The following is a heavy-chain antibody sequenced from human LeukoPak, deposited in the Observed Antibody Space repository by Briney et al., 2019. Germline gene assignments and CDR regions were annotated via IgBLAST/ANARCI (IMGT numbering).Heavy chain of an antibody. D-gene: IGHD5-18*01. J-gene: IGHJ4*02. CDR1: GFTFSSYA. CDR2: ISLDGSNK. V-gene: IGHV3-30-3*01. CDR3: AVLGYSYGYEDY. Sequence: GGSLRLSCAASGFTFSSYAMHWVCQAPGKGLEWVAVISLDGSNKYYADSVKGRFTISRDNSKNTLYLQMNSLKAEDTAVYYRAVLGYSYGYEDYWGQGTLVTVSS.